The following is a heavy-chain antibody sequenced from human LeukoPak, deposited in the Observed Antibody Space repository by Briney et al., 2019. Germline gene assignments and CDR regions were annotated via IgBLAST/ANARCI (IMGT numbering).Heavy chain of an antibody. D-gene: IGHD6-19*01. CDR1: GYTFTSYG. V-gene: IGHV1-18*01. CDR3: AKDSGTMSDSSGWYVV. Sequence: ASVKVSCKASGYTFTSYGISWVRQAPGQGLEWMGWISAYNGNTNYAQKLQGRVTMTTHTSTSTAYMELRSLRSDDTALYYCAKDSGTMSDSSGWYVVWGQGTLVTVSS. CDR2: ISAYNGNT. J-gene: IGHJ4*02.